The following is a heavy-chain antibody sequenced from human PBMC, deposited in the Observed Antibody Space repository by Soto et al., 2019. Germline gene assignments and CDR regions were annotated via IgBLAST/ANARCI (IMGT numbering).Heavy chain of an antibody. Sequence: EVQLLESGGGLVQPGGSLRLSCAASGFTFSSYAMNWVRQAPGKGLEWVSVISGSGGSTYYVDSVKGRFTISRDNSKNTLYLPMNSLRVEDTAVYHCARGPGWFGDWGQGTLVTVSS. CDR2: ISGSGGST. V-gene: IGHV3-23*01. D-gene: IGHD3-10*01. J-gene: IGHJ4*02. CDR1: GFTFSSYA. CDR3: ARGPGWFGD.